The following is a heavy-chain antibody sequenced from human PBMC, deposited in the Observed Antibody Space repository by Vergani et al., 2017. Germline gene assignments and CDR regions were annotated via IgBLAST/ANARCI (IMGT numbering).Heavy chain of an antibody. CDR3: AKLSTTVVTVDY. CDR2: IWYDGSNK. CDR1: GFTFSSYG. J-gene: IGHJ4*02. Sequence: QVQLVESGGGVVQPGRSLRLSCAASGFTFSSYGMHWVRQAPGKGLEWVAVIWYDGSNKYYADSVKGRFTISRDNSKNTLYLQMNSLRAEDTAVYYCAKLSTTVVTVDYWGQGTLVTVSS. D-gene: IGHD4-23*01. V-gene: IGHV3-33*06.